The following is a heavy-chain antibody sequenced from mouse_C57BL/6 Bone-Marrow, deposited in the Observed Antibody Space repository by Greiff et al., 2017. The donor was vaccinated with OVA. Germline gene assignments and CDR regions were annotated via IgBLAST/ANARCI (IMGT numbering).Heavy chain of an antibody. D-gene: IGHD1-1*01. J-gene: IGHJ2*01. CDR1: GYSFTGYY. V-gene: IGHV1-42*01. CDR3: ARRLDYYGSSYNY. CDR2: INPSTGGT. Sequence: VQLKESGPELVKPGASVKISCKASGYSFTGYYMNWVKQSPEKSLEWIGEINPSTGGTTYNQKFKAKATLTVDKSSSTAYMQLKSLTSEDSAVYYCARRLDYYGSSYNYWGQGTTLTVSS.